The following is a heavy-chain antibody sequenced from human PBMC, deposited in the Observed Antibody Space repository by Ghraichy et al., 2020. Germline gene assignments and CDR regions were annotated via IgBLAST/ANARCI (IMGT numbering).Heavy chain of an antibody. CDR2: TYYRSKWYN. CDR3: ALFYGDYRNFDY. CDR1: GDSVSSNSAA. J-gene: IGHJ4*02. V-gene: IGHV6-1*01. Sequence: SCAISGDSVSSNSAAWNWIRQSPSRGLEWLGRTYYRSKWYNDYAVSVKSRITINPDTSKNQFSLQLNSVTPEDTAVYYCALFYGDYRNFDYWGQGTLVTVSS. D-gene: IGHD4-17*01.